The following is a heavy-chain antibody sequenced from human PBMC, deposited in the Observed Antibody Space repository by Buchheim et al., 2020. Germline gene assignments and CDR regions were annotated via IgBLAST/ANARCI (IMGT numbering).Heavy chain of an antibody. D-gene: IGHD6-6*01. J-gene: IGHJ4*02. Sequence: EVQLLESGGGLVQPGGSLRLSCAASGFTFSSYAMSWVRQAPGKGLEWVSAISGSGGSTYYADSVKGRFTISRDNPKNTMYLQTNSLRAEDTAVYYCASGYSSSSFGGASDYWGQGTL. CDR3: ASGYSSSSFGGASDY. CDR2: ISGSGGST. CDR1: GFTFSSYA. V-gene: IGHV3-23*01.